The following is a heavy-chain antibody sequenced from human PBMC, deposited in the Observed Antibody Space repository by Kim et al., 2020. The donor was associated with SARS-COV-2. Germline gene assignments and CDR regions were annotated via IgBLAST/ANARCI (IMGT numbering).Heavy chain of an antibody. V-gene: IGHV4-30-4*01. J-gene: IGHJ6*02. CDR2: IYYSGST. CDR1: GGSISSGDYY. Sequence: SETLSLTCTVSGGSISSGDYYWSWIRQPPGKGLEWIVYIYYSGSTYYNSSLKSRVTISVDTSKNQFSLKLSSVTAADTSGYYCARVPQAVAGLYYYYYGMDVWGQGTTVTVSS. D-gene: IGHD6-19*01. CDR3: ARVPQAVAGLYYYYYGMDV.